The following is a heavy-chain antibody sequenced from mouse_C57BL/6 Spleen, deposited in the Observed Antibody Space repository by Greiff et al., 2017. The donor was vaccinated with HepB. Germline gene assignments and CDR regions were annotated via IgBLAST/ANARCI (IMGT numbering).Heavy chain of an antibody. CDR1: GFTFSDYY. J-gene: IGHJ4*01. V-gene: IGHV5-12*01. CDR3: AREKYDYDSYYYAMDY. D-gene: IGHD2-4*01. Sequence: EVQLVESGGGLVQPGGSLKLSCAASGFTFSDYYMYWVRQTPEKRLEWVAYISNGGGSTYYPDTVKGRFTITRDNAKNTLYLQMSRLKSEDTAMYYCAREKYDYDSYYYAMDYWGQGTSVTVSS. CDR2: ISNGGGST.